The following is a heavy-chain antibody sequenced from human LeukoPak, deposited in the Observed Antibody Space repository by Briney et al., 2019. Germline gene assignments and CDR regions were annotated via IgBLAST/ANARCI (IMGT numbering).Heavy chain of an antibody. CDR2: ISPGDFDT. Sequence: GESLKISCKASGYSFTTYWVAWVRQMPGKGLEWMGMISPGDFDTRYTPSFKGQVTISVDKSISTAYLQWSSLKASDTAIYYCVRHQGGMDVWGQGTTVTVSS. CDR1: GYSFTTYW. CDR3: VRHQGGMDV. V-gene: IGHV5-51*01. J-gene: IGHJ6*02.